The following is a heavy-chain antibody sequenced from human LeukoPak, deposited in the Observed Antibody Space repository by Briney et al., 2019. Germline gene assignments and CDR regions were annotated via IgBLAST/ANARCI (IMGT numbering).Heavy chain of an antibody. Sequence: ASEKVSCKASGYTFPTYYMHWVRQAPGQGLEWVGIINPGAGSTSYALKFQGRVTVTRDTSTSTVCMELRSLRSEDTAVYYCARVSRDCSSVNCYNDAFDLWGQGTMVSVSS. CDR1: GYTFPTYY. CDR2: INPGAGST. J-gene: IGHJ3*01. V-gene: IGHV1-46*01. CDR3: ARVSRDCSSVNCYNDAFDL. D-gene: IGHD2-2*02.